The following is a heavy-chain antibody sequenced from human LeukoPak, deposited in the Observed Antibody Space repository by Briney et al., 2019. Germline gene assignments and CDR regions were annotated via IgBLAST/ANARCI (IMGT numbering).Heavy chain of an antibody. J-gene: IGHJ3*02. D-gene: IGHD3-22*01. V-gene: IGHV3-20*04. CDR2: INWNGGSA. CDR1: GFTFDDYG. Sequence: GGSLRLSCAASGFTFDDYGMSWVRQAPGKGLEWVSGINWNGGSAGYADSVKGRFTISRDNAKNSLYLQMNSLRAEDTALYYCARETYYYDSSGYSAAFDIWGQGTMVTVSS. CDR3: ARETYYYDSSGYSAAFDI.